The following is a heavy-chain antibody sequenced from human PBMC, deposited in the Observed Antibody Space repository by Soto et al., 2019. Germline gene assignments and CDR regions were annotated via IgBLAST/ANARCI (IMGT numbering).Heavy chain of an antibody. J-gene: IGHJ4*02. CDR2: ISSSGSTI. V-gene: IGHV3-11*01. Sequence: GGSLRLSCAASGFTFSDYYMSWIRQAPGKGLEWVSYISSSGSTIYYADSVKGRFTISRDNAKNSLYLQMNSLRAEDTAVYYCARGPRAPRGRHIVPAAPPANYFDYWGQGTLVTVSS. D-gene: IGHD2-2*01. CDR3: ARGPRAPRGRHIVPAAPPANYFDY. CDR1: GFTFSDYY.